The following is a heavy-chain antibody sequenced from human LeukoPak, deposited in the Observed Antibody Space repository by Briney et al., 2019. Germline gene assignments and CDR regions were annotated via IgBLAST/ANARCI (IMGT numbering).Heavy chain of an antibody. CDR2: MSPGGGTT. CDR1: GFAFCSEA. V-gene: IGHV3-23*01. J-gene: IGHJ4*02. CDR3: AKSRSGSPNWALRIFDN. D-gene: IGHD1-1*01. Sequence: GGSLRLSCAVSGFAFCSEAMSWVRQSPARGLEGVASMSPGGGTTYYADYVKGGFTISRENSKNRLFVQMNSLRAEDTAVYFCAKSRSGSPNWALRIFDNWGQGTLVTVSS.